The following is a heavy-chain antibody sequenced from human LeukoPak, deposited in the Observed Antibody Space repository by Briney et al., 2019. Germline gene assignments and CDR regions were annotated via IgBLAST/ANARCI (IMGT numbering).Heavy chain of an antibody. D-gene: IGHD2-21*01. J-gene: IGHJ4*02. Sequence: PGGSLRLSCSASGFTFSNFGMHWVREAPGKGLEYVSAISDSGGSTYYANSVTGRFTISRDNSKNTLYLQMGSLRADDMALYYCARVSNNYCVDYWGQGTLVTVSS. CDR3: ARVSNNYCVDY. CDR2: ISDSGGST. CDR1: GFTFSNFG. V-gene: IGHV3-64*01.